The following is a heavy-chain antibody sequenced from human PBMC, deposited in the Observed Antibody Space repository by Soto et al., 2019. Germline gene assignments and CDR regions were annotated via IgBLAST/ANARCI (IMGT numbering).Heavy chain of an antibody. V-gene: IGHV1-69*12. D-gene: IGHD2-2*01. Sequence: QVQLVQSGAEVKKPGSSVKVSCKASGGTFSSYAISWVRQAPGQGLEWMGGIIPIFGTANYPQKFQGRVTIHAEESTSTAYMELRRLRSEDTAVYYCARHVPAAGYYNGMDVWGQGTTVTVSS. CDR2: IIPIFGTA. J-gene: IGHJ6*02. CDR1: GGTFSSYA. CDR3: ARHVPAAGYYNGMDV.